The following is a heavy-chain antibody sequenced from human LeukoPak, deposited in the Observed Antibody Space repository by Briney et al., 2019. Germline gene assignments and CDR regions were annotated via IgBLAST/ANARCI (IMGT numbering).Heavy chain of an antibody. Sequence: ASVKASCKASGYTFTSYDTNWVRQATGQGLEWMGWMNPNSGNTGYAQKFQGRVTMTRNTSISTAYMELSSLRSEDTAVYYCARLGYSGIAGSFDYWGQGTLVTVSS. J-gene: IGHJ4*02. CDR1: GYTFTSYD. CDR2: MNPNSGNT. V-gene: IGHV1-8*01. D-gene: IGHD5-12*01. CDR3: ARLGYSGIAGSFDY.